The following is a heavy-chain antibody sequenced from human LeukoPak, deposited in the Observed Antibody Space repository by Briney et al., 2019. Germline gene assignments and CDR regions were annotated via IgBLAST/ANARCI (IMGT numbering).Heavy chain of an antibody. V-gene: IGHV4-34*01. CDR1: GGSFSGYY. J-gene: IGHJ4*02. D-gene: IGHD4-23*01. CDR3: ARGPVVTAVLAY. Sequence: SETLSLTCAVYGGSFSGYYWSWIRQPPGKGLEWIGEINHSGSTNYNPSLKSRVTISVDTSKNQFSLKLSSVTAADTAVYYCARGPVVTAVLAYWGQGTLVTVSS. CDR2: INHSGST.